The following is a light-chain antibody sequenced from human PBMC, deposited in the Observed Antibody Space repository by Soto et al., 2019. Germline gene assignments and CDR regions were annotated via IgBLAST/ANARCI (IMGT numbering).Light chain of an antibody. V-gene: IGKV1-9*01. J-gene: IGKJ4*01. CDR3: QQVKTYPRT. Sequence: DIHLTQSPSFLSASVGDRVTITCRPSQAVPNNMAWYQQNPGKPPKLLIYEESTLHSGVPSRVSGRKSGTQFTLTIDRLQPEDFATYYCQQVKTYPRTFGGGTKVEIK. CDR2: EES. CDR1: QAVPNN.